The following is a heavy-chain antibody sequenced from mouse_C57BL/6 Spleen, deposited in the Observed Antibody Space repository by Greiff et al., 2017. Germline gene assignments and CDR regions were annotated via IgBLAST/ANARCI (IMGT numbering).Heavy chain of an antibody. CDR3: ARHVYLAWFAV. CDR1: GYNFPSHW. J-gene: IGHJ3*01. Sequence: VKLMESGPELVRPGASVKISCKAPGYNFPSHWMQWVRQRPGQGLEWIGELFPGSGSTYYNEKFKGKATLTVDTSSRTAYMQLSSLTSEDSAVYFCARHVYLAWFAVWGKGTLVTVSA. D-gene: IGHD2-3*01. CDR2: LFPGSGST. V-gene: IGHV1-56*01.